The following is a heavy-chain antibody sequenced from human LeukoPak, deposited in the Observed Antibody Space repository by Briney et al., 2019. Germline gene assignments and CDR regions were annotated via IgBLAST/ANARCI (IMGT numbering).Heavy chain of an antibody. CDR3: AREGIYCVNGVCYLDY. CDR1: GFKFDDYG. V-gene: IGHV3-20*04. D-gene: IGHD2-8*01. Sequence: PSGGSLRLSCAASGFKFDDYGMSWVRQAPGKGLEWVSGNSWNGGNTGYADSVKGRFTISRDNAKNSVFLQVNSLRADDTAFYYCAREGIYCVNGVCYLDYWGQGTLVTVSS. CDR2: NSWNGGNT. J-gene: IGHJ4*02.